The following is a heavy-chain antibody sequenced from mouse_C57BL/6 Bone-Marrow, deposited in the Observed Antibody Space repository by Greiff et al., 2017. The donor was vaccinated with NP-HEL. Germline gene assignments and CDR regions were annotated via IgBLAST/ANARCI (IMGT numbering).Heavy chain of an antibody. CDR2: IDPEDGDT. CDR1: GFNIKDYY. V-gene: IGHV14-1*01. J-gene: IGHJ1*03. Sequence: VQLQQSGAELVRPGASVKLSCTASGFNIKDYYMHWVKQRPEQGLEWIGRIDPEDGDTEYAPKFQGKATMTADTSSNPAYLQLSSLTSEDTAVYYCSTTVVADWYFDVWGTGTTVTVSS. D-gene: IGHD1-1*01. CDR3: STTVVADWYFDV.